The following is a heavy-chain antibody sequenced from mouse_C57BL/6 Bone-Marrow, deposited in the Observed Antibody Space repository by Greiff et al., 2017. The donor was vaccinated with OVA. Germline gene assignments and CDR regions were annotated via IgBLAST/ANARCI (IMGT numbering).Heavy chain of an antibody. D-gene: IGHD2-5*01. V-gene: IGHV1-50*01. J-gene: IGHJ2*01. CDR2: IDPSDSYT. CDR1: GYTFTSYW. Sequence: QVQLQQPGAELVKPGASVKLSCKASGYTFTSYWMQWVKQRPGQGLEWIGEIDPSDSYTNYNQKFKGKATLTVDTSSSTDYMQLSSLTSEDSAVYYCARSGDSNYAYYFDYWGQGTTLTVSS. CDR3: ARSGDSNYAYYFDY.